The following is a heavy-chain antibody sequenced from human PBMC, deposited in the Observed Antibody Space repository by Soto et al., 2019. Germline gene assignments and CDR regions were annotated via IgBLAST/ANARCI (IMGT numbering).Heavy chain of an antibody. CDR2: IDPSDSYT. Sequence: GESLKISCKGSGYSFTNFWINWVRQMPGKGLEWMGRIDPSDSYTNYSPSFQGHVTISADKSVSTAYLQWSSLKASDTAMYYCARQEVVTAPIVIEVEDYYYYGMDVWGQGTTVTVS. J-gene: IGHJ6*02. CDR1: GYSFTNFW. V-gene: IGHV5-10-1*01. D-gene: IGHD2-2*02. CDR3: ARQEVVTAPIVIEVEDYYYYGMDV.